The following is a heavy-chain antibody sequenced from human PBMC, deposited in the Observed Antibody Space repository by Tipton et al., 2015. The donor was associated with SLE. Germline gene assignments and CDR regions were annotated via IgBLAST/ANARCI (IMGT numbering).Heavy chain of an antibody. CDR1: GFTFSSYG. Sequence: SLRLSCAASGFTFSSYGMHWVRQAPGKGLEWVAFIRYDGYNKYYADSVKGRFTISRDNSKNTLYLQMNSLRAEDTAVCYCAKEYYGDVLWGRGTLVTVSS. CDR3: AKEYYGDVL. D-gene: IGHD4-17*01. V-gene: IGHV3-30*02. J-gene: IGHJ2*01. CDR2: IRYDGYNK.